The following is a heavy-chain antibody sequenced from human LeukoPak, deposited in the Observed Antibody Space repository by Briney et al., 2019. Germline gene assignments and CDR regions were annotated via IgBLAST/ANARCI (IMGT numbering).Heavy chain of an antibody. CDR3: AKDSTVGYSYAGGMDV. CDR2: ISWDGGST. Sequence: GGSLRLSCAASGFTFDDYTMHWVRQAPGKGLEWVSLISWDGGSTYYADSVKGRFTISRDNSKNSLYLQMNSLRAEDTALYYCAKDSTVGYSYAGGMDVWGQGTTVTASS. V-gene: IGHV3-43*01. CDR1: GFTFDDYT. J-gene: IGHJ6*02. D-gene: IGHD5-18*01.